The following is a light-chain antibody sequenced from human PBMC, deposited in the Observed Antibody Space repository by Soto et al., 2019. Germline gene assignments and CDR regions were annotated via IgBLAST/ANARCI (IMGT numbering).Light chain of an antibody. CDR1: QSLLHGNGNSY. CDR2: LAS. V-gene: IGKV2-28*01. J-gene: IGKJ3*01. CDR3: MQALQTPLT. Sequence: DIVMLQSPLSLPVTPGEPASISCRSSQSLLHGNGNSYLDWYLQKPGQSPQLLIYLASSRASGVPDRFSGSGSGTDFTLKISRVEAEDIGVYYCMQALQTPLTFGPGTKVEIK.